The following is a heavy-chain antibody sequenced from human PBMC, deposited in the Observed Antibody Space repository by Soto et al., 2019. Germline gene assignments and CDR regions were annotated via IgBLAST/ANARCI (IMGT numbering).Heavy chain of an antibody. J-gene: IGHJ5*02. CDR2: ISYDGTYK. Sequence: QEQVVESGGGVVQPGRSLRLSCAASGFTVTGYSMHWVGQAPGKGLEWVALISYDGTYKDYADSVKGRFSISRDYSNNALYLQMNSLTTEDTAVYYCVRCWGTGDGSNLGYNWFDPWGQGTLVIVSS. CDR1: GFTVTGYS. V-gene: IGHV3-30-3*01. CDR3: VRCWGTGDGSNLGYNWFDP. D-gene: IGHD1-1*01.